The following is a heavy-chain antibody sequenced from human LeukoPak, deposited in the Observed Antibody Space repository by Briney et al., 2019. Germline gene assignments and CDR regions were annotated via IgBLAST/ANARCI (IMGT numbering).Heavy chain of an antibody. V-gene: IGHV3-33*06. Sequence: GRSLRLSCAASGFTLSSYGMHWVRQAPGKGLEWVAVIWYDGSNKYYADSVKGRFTISRDNSKNTLYLQMNSLRAEDTAVYYCAKDYGSSSTNWFDPWGQGTLVTVSS. D-gene: IGHD6-6*01. J-gene: IGHJ5*02. CDR1: GFTLSSYG. CDR3: AKDYGSSSTNWFDP. CDR2: IWYDGSNK.